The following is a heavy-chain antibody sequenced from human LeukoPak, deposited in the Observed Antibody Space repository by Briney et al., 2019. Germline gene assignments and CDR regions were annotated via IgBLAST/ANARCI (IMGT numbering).Heavy chain of an antibody. CDR3: AREEGASFLNWFDP. Sequence: SETLSLTCAVYGGSFSGYYWSWIRQPAGKGLEWIGRIYTSGSTNYNPSLKSRVTMSVDTSKNQFSLKLSSVTAADTAVYYCAREEGASFLNWFDPWGQGTLVTVSS. CDR2: IYTSGST. CDR1: GGSFSGYY. V-gene: IGHV4-4*07. D-gene: IGHD3-16*02. J-gene: IGHJ5*02.